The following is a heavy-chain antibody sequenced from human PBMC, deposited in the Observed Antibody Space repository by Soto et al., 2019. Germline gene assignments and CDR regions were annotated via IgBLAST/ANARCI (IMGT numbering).Heavy chain of an antibody. V-gene: IGHV1-69*06. D-gene: IGHD3-10*01. J-gene: IGHJ6*02. CDR1: GGTFSSYA. CDR2: IIPIFGTA. CDR3: ASIAVPFRGGYYYYGMDV. Sequence: ASVKVSCKASGGTFSSYAISWVRQAPGQGREWMGGIIPIFGTANYAQKFQGRVTITADKSTSTAYMELSSLRSEDTAVYYCASIAVPFRGGYYYYGMDVWGQGTTVTVSS.